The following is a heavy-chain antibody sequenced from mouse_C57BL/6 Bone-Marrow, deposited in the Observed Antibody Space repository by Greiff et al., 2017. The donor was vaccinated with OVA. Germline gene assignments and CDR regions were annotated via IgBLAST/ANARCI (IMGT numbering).Heavy chain of an antibody. Sequence: VQLQQSGAELVKPGASVKISCKASGYAFSSYWMNWVKQRPGKGLEWIGQIYPGDGDTNYNGKFKGKATLTADKSSSTAYMQLSSLTSEDSAVYFCASPTSPAYYSNYLAWFAYWGQGTLVTVSA. CDR2: IYPGDGDT. CDR1: GYAFSSYW. D-gene: IGHD2-5*01. CDR3: ASPTSPAYYSNYLAWFAY. V-gene: IGHV1-80*01. J-gene: IGHJ3*01.